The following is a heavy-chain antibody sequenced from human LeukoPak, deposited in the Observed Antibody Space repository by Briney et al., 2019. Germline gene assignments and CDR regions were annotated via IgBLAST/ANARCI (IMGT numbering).Heavy chain of an antibody. Sequence: SETLSLTCAVYGGSFSGYYWSWIRQPPGKGLEWIGEINHSGSTNYNPSLKSRVTISVDTSKNQFSLKLGSVTAADTAVYYCARGVIEWELTTAYLDLWGRGTLVTVSS. CDR2: INHSGST. CDR3: ARGVIEWELTTAYLDL. V-gene: IGHV4-34*01. D-gene: IGHD1-26*01. CDR1: GGSFSGYY. J-gene: IGHJ2*01.